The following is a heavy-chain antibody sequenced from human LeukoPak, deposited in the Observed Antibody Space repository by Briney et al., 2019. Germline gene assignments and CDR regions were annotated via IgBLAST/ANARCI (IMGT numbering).Heavy chain of an antibody. CDR1: GFTFSSYE. Sequence: GGSLRLSCAASGFTFSSYEMNWVRQAPGKGLEWVSYISSSSSTIYYADSVKGRFTISRDNAKNSLYLQMNSLRAEDTAVYYCARGGWNDGFDYWGQGTLVTVSS. CDR3: ARGGWNDGFDY. CDR2: ISSSSSTI. J-gene: IGHJ4*02. V-gene: IGHV3-48*01. D-gene: IGHD1-1*01.